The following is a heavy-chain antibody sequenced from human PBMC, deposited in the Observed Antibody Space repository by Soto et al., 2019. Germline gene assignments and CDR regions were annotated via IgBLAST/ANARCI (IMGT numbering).Heavy chain of an antibody. CDR1: GFTFSSYA. D-gene: IGHD3-3*01. J-gene: IGHJ4*02. CDR2: ISGSGGST. Sequence: GSLRLSCAASGFTFSSYAMSWVRQAPGKGLEWVSAISGSGGSTYYADSVKGRFTISRDNSKNTLYLQMNSLRAEDTAVYYCAKNDVLRFLEWLSKPIDYWGQGTLVTVSS. V-gene: IGHV3-23*01. CDR3: AKNDVLRFLEWLSKPIDY.